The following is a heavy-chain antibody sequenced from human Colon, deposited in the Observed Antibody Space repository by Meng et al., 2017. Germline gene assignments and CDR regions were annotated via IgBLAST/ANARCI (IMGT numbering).Heavy chain of an antibody. CDR1: GGSISSGSYY. D-gene: IGHD6-25*01. CDR2: IYTSGST. Sequence: SETLSLTCTVSGGSISSGSYYWSWIRQPAGKGPEWIGRIYTSGSTNYNPSLKSRVTISVDTSKSQFPLNLSSVTAADTAVYYCAKGAAVALDYWGQGTLVTVSS. CDR3: AKGAAVALDY. V-gene: IGHV4-61*02. J-gene: IGHJ4*02.